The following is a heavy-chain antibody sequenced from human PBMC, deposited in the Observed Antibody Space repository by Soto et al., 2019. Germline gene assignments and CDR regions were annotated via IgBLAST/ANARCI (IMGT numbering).Heavy chain of an antibody. CDR3: ASFTMISAFDI. J-gene: IGHJ3*02. D-gene: IGHD3-22*01. CDR2: IYYSGST. Sequence: SQTLSLTCTVSGASISSSNWWSWIRQPPGKGLEWIGYIYYSGSTNYNPSLKSRVTISVDTSKNQFSLKLSSVTAADTAVYYCASFTMISAFDIWGQGTMVTVSS. V-gene: IGHV4-61*01. CDR1: GASISSSNW.